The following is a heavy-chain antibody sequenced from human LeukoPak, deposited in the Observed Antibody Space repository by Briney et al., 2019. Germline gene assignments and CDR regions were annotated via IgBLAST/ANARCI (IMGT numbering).Heavy chain of an antibody. Sequence: PSDTLSLTCTVSSASITSSPYFWGWIRQSPGRGLEWIGSISYSGTTYYNPSLKGRVTISVDTSKNQFSLKLSSVTAADTAVYYCARGPTSRGVAFDYWGQGTLVTVSS. CDR3: ARGPTSRGVAFDY. CDR1: SASITSSPYF. V-gene: IGHV4-39*07. J-gene: IGHJ4*02. CDR2: ISYSGTT. D-gene: IGHD2-15*01.